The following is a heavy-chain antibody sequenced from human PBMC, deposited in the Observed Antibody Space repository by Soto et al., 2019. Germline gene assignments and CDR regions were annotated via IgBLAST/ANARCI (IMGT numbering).Heavy chain of an antibody. Sequence: SETLSLTCTVSGGSISSGGYYWSWIRQHPGKGLEWIGYIYYSGSTYYNPSLKSRVTISVDTSKNQFSLKLSSVTAADTAVYYCARDSDYYDSSGYYYYFDYWGQGALVTVSS. CDR2: IYYSGST. D-gene: IGHD3-22*01. V-gene: IGHV4-31*03. CDR1: GGSISSGGYY. J-gene: IGHJ4*02. CDR3: ARDSDYYDSSGYYYYFDY.